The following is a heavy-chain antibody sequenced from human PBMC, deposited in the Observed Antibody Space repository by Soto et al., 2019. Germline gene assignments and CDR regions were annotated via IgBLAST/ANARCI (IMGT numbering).Heavy chain of an antibody. CDR2: ISAYNGNT. Sequence: ASVKVSCKASGYTFTSYGISWVRQAPGQGLEWMGWISAYNGNTNYAQKLQGRVTMTTDTSTSTAYMELRSLRSDDTAVYYCARAPPITIFGVVDFDYWGQGTLVTVSS. CDR3: ARAPPITIFGVVDFDY. V-gene: IGHV1-18*01. D-gene: IGHD3-3*01. CDR1: GYTFTSYG. J-gene: IGHJ4*02.